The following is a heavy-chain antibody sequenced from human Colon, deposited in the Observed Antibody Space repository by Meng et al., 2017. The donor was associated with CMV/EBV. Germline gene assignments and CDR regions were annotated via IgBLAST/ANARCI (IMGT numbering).Heavy chain of an antibody. CDR2: ISAYNGNT. CDR1: GYTFTSYG. CDR3: ARNYCSSVDCNLGDGLNM. Sequence: ASVKVSCKASGYTFTSYGISWVRQAPGQGLEWMGWISAYNGNTNYAQKLQGRVTMTTDTSTSTAYMELRSLRSDDTAVYYCARNYCSSVDCNLGDGLNMWGQGTRVTVSS. J-gene: IGHJ3*02. D-gene: IGHD2-2*01. V-gene: IGHV1-18*01.